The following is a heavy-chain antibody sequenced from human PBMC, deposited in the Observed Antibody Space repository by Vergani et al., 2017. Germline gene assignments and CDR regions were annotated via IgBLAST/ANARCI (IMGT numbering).Heavy chain of an antibody. V-gene: IGHV4-39*01. CDR3: ARHIDYDFWSGYRERDV. Sequence: QLQLQESGPGLVKPSETLSLTCTVSGGSISSSSYYWGWIRQPPGKGLEWIGSIYYSGSTYYNPSLKSRVTISVDTSKNQFSLKLSCVTAADTAVYYCARHIDYDFWSGYRERDVWGKGTTVTVSS. D-gene: IGHD3-3*01. J-gene: IGHJ6*04. CDR1: GGSISSSSYY. CDR2: IYYSGST.